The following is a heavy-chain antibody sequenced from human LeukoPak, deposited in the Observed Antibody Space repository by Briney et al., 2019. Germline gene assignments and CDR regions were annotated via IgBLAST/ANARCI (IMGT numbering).Heavy chain of an antibody. J-gene: IGHJ4*02. Sequence: SETLSLTCTVSGGSISSYYWSWIRQPPGKGLEWIGYIYYSGSTNYNPSLKSRVTISVDTSKNQFSLKLGSVTAADTAVYYCARAQATIAAAVHFDYWGQGTLVTVSS. V-gene: IGHV4-59*01. CDR2: IYYSGST. D-gene: IGHD6-13*01. CDR1: GGSISSYY. CDR3: ARAQATIAAAVHFDY.